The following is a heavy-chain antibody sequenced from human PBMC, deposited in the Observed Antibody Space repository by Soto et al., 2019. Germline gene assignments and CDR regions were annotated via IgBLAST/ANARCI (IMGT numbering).Heavy chain of an antibody. CDR2: IYYSGST. V-gene: IGHV4-39*01. D-gene: IGHD6-19*01. Sequence: SETLSLTCAVSGDSMSLSDYYWGWIRQPPGKGLEWIGSIYYSGSTYYNPSLQSRIAISVDTSKNQFSLKLKSVTAADTAIYYCARRTVNIRTFYSGLKTHCFDYWGQGAPVTVSS. CDR3: ARRTVNIRTFYSGLKTHCFDY. J-gene: IGHJ4*02. CDR1: GDSMSLSDYY.